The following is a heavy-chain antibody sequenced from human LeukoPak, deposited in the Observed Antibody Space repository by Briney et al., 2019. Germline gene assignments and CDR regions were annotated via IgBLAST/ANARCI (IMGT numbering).Heavy chain of an antibody. CDR2: ISSSGSTI. CDR1: GFSFSDYY. CDR3: ARGQGYSYGSPFDY. J-gene: IGHJ4*02. Sequence: GGSLRLSCAASGFSFSDYYMGWLRQAPGKGLECVSHISSSGSTIYYADSVKGRFTFSRDNAKNSLYLQMNSLRAEDTAVYYCARGQGYSYGSPFDYWGQGTLVTLSS. V-gene: IGHV3-11*04. D-gene: IGHD5-18*01.